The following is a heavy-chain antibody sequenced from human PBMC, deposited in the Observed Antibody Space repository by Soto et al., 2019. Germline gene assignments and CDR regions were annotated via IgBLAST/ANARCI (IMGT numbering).Heavy chain of an antibody. J-gene: IGHJ6*02. D-gene: IGHD3-10*01. CDR3: ALLPRITMVRGVGGMDV. CDR1: GGTFSSYA. V-gene: IGHV1-69*01. Sequence: QVQLVQSGAEVKKPGSSVKVSCKASGGTFSSYAISWVRQAPGQGLEWMGGIIPIFGTANYAQKFQGRVTITADESTSKAYMEQSSLRSEDTAVYYCALLPRITMVRGVGGMDVWGQGTTVTVSS. CDR2: IIPIFGTA.